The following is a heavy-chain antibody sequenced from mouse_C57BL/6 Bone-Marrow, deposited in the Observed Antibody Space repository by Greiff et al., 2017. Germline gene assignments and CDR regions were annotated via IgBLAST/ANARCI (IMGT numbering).Heavy chain of an antibody. Sequence: VQLQQSGAELVKPGASVKLSCTASGFTIKDYYMHWVKQRTEQGLEWIGRIDPEDGDTKYDPKFPGKATITADTSSNTAYLQLSSLTSEDTAVDYGARICYGPYYVDYWGQGTTLTVSS. J-gene: IGHJ2*01. CDR2: IDPEDGDT. D-gene: IGHD1-2*01. CDR1: GFTIKDYY. V-gene: IGHV14-2*01. CDR3: ARICYGPYYVDY.